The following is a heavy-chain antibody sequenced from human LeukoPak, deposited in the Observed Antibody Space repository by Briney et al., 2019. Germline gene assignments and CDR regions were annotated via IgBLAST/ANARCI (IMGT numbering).Heavy chain of an antibody. CDR2: ISGSGDST. V-gene: IGHV3-23*01. CDR1: GFXFTTYA. Sequence: GGSLRLSCGASGFXFTTYAISWVRQAPGKGLEWVSAISGSGDSTNYADSVKGRFTISRDNSKNTLYLQMNSLRAEDTAVYYCAKAAIRGVIWYYFDYWGQGTLVTVSS. J-gene: IGHJ4*02. D-gene: IGHD3-10*01. CDR3: AKAAIRGVIWYYFDY.